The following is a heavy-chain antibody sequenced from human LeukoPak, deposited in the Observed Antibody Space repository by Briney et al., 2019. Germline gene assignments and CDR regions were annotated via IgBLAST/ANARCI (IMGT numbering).Heavy chain of an antibody. J-gene: IGHJ4*02. V-gene: IGHV3-13*01. CDR2: IGTAGDT. Sequence: GGSLRLSCAACGFTFSSYDMHWVRQATGKGLEWVSAIGTAGDTYYPGSVKGRFTISRDNSKNTLYLQMNSLRAEDTAVYYCAKDPHALWFGELLYCDYWGQGTLVTVSS. D-gene: IGHD3-10*01. CDR3: AKDPHALWFGELLYCDY. CDR1: GFTFSSYD.